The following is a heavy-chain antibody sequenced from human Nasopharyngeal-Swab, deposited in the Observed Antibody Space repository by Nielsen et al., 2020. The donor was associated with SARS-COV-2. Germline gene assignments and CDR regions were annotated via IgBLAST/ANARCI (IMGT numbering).Heavy chain of an antibody. CDR1: GFIFRTSA. CDR3: ARDSENDGWFPYS. J-gene: IGHJ4*02. V-gene: IGHV3-30-3*01. D-gene: IGHD6-19*01. CDR2: TSYDGSIT. Sequence: GESLKISCAASGFIFRTSAMHWLRQAPGKGLEWVAMTSYDGSITYYTDSVKGRFTISRDNSKKTLSPQMNSLRIEDTAVYYCARDSENDGWFPYSWGQGTLVTVSS.